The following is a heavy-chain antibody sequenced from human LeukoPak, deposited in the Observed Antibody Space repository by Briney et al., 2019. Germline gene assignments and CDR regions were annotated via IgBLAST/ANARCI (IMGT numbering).Heavy chain of an antibody. J-gene: IGHJ4*02. Sequence: GGSLRLSCAASGFTFSTYPMNWVRQAPRKGLEWVSYISSSTTILYYADPVKGRFTISRDNAKNSLYLQMNSLRAEDTGVYYCARGFDYWGQGTLVTVSS. CDR2: ISSSTTIL. CDR1: GFTFSTYP. V-gene: IGHV3-48*01. CDR3: ARGFDY.